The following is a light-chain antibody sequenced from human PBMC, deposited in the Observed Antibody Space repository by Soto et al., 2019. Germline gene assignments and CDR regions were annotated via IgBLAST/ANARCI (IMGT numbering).Light chain of an antibody. J-gene: IGKJ1*01. CDR1: QSVSTRS. Sequence: EIVLTQSPGTLSLSPGERATLSCRASQSVSTRSLAWYQQKPGQAPRLLISGASSRAADIPDRFSGSGSGTDFTLTFNRLEPEDFAVYYCQQYDSSPRTFGQGTKVDIK. CDR2: GAS. V-gene: IGKV3-20*01. CDR3: QQYDSSPRT.